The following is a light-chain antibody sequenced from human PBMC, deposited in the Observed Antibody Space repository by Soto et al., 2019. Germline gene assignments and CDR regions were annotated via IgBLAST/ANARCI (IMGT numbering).Light chain of an antibody. V-gene: IGLV1-40*01. CDR2: GNS. CDR3: QSYDSSLSAL. J-gene: IGLJ3*02. CDR1: SSNIGAGYD. Sequence: QSALTQPPSVSGAPGQRVTISCTVSSSNIGAGYDVHWYQQLPGTAPKLLIYGNSNRPSGVPDRFSGSKSGTSASLAITGLQTEDEADYYCQSYDSSLSALFGGGTKLTVL.